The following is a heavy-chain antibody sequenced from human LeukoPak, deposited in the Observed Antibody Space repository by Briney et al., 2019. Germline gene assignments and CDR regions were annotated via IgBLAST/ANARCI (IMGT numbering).Heavy chain of an antibody. CDR2: AGWAGGTT. CDR3: AKELDTMFFDY. J-gene: IGHJ4*02. V-gene: IGHV3-43*01. CDR1: GFNFDRYT. D-gene: IGHD3-10*02. Sequence: GGSLRLSCATSGFNFDRYTIHWVRQAPGKGLEWVSLAGWAGGTTFYSDSVRGRFTISRDSGRKSVYLQMNSLTTDDTVFYFCAKELDTMFFDYWGQGALVTVSS.